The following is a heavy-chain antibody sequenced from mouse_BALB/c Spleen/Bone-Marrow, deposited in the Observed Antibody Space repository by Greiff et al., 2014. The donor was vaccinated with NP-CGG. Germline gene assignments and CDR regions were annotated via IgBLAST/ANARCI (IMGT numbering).Heavy chain of an antibody. D-gene: IGHD4-1*01. CDR1: GFTFSSFG. CDR3: ARGGNWEDFDY. J-gene: IGHJ2*01. CDR2: ISSGSGTI. V-gene: IGHV5-17*02. Sequence: EVQLQQSGGGLVQPGGSRKLSCAASGFTFSSFGMHWVRQAPERGLEWVAYISSGSGTIFYADTVKGRFTISRDNPKSTLFLQMTSLRSEDSAMYYCARGGNWEDFDYWGQGTTLTVSS.